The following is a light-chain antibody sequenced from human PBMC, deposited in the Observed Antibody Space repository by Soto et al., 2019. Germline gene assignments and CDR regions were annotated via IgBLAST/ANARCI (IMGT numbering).Light chain of an antibody. CDR2: EAS. Sequence: EIVLTQSPATLSLSPGERATLSCRASQSVGNNLAWYQQKPGQAPGLLIYEASTRATGIPARFSGSGSGTDLTLTISSLETEDCEVYDCQQHANWPLTFGGGTKVDIK. J-gene: IGKJ4*01. V-gene: IGKV3-11*01. CDR1: QSVGNN. CDR3: QQHANWPLT.